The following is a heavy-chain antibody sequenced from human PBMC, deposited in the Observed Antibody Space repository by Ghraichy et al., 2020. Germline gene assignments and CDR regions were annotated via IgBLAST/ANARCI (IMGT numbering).Heavy chain of an antibody. CDR2: ISGSGGST. CDR1: GFTFSSYA. J-gene: IGHJ6*02. V-gene: IGHV3-23*01. D-gene: IGHD5-18*01. CDR3: AKVGSGSGYSYPMDV. Sequence: GGSLRLSCAASGFTFSSYAMSWVRQAPGKGLELVSAISGSGGSTYYADSVKGRFTISRDNSKNTLYLQMNSLRAEDTAVYYCAKVGSGSGYSYPMDVWGQGTTVTVSS.